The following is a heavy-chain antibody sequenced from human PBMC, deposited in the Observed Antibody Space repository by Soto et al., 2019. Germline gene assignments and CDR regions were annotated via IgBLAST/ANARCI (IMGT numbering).Heavy chain of an antibody. CDR3: ARMSRFRSGISLFDP. J-gene: IGHJ5*02. CDR1: GYSFTSYW. D-gene: IGHD3-3*01. V-gene: IGHV5-51*01. CDR2: IYPGDSDT. Sequence: GESLKISCKGSGYSFTSYWIGWVRQMPGKGLEWMGIIYPGDSDTRYSPSFQGQVTISADKSISTAYLQWSSLKASDTAMYYCARMSRFRSGISLFDPWGPGTLVTVSS.